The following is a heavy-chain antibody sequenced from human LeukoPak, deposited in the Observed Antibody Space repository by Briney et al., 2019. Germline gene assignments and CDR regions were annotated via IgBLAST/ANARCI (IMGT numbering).Heavy chain of an antibody. Sequence: PSETLSLTCTVSGGSISSYYWSWVRQPPGKGLEWIGYIYYSGSTNYNPSLKSRVTISVDTSKNQFSLKLSSVTAADTAVYYRARVAYYYGMDVWGQGTTVTVSS. CDR2: IYYSGST. V-gene: IGHV4-59*01. CDR3: ARVAYYYGMDV. CDR1: GGSISSYY. J-gene: IGHJ6*02.